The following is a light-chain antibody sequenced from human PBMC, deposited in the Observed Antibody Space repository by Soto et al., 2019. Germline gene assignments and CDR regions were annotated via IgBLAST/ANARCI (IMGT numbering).Light chain of an antibody. CDR3: QQYGSTPYT. CDR2: GAS. V-gene: IGKV3-20*01. J-gene: IGKJ5*01. CDR1: QSVSDDY. Sequence: IVMTQSPGTLSFSPGERATLSCRASQSVSDDYLAWYQQKPGQAPRLVISGASTRATGIPDRFRGSGSGTDFTLSISRLEPEDFAVYYCQQYGSTPYTFGQGTRLEI.